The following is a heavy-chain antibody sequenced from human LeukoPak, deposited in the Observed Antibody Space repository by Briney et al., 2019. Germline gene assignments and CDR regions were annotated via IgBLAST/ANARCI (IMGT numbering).Heavy chain of an antibody. Sequence: GGSLRLSCAASGFTFSSYSMNWVREAPGKGLEWVSSISSSSYIYYADSVKGRFTISRDNAKNSLYLQMNSLRAEDTAVYYCATEEPFGELCYWGQGTLVTVSS. V-gene: IGHV3-21*01. CDR3: ATEEPFGELCY. J-gene: IGHJ4*02. CDR2: ISSSSYI. CDR1: GFTFSSYS. D-gene: IGHD3-10*01.